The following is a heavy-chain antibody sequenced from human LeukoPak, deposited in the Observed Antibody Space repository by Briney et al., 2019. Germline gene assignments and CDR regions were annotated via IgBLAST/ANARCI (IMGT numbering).Heavy chain of an antibody. CDR3: ARDNHYYDSSGYYSDAFDI. D-gene: IGHD3-22*01. V-gene: IGHV4-59*01. Sequence: PSETLSLTCTVSGGSISSYYWCWIRQPPGKGLEWIGYIYYSRSTNYNPSLKSRVTISVDTSKNQFSLKLSSVTAADTAVYYCARDNHYYDSSGYYSDAFDIWGQGTMVTVSS. J-gene: IGHJ3*02. CDR2: IYYSRST. CDR1: GGSISSYY.